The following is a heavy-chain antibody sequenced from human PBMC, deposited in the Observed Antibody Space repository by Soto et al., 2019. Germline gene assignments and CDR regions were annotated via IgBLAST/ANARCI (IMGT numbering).Heavy chain of an antibody. Sequence: PSETLSLTCTVSGGSISSSSYYWGWIRQPPGKGLEWIGSIYYSGSTYYNPSLKSRVTISVDTSKNQFSLKLSSVTAADTAVYYCARHKGYSSSAIDYWGQGTLVTVSS. CDR2: IYYSGST. J-gene: IGHJ4*02. CDR1: GGSISSSSYY. CDR3: ARHKGYSSSAIDY. V-gene: IGHV4-39*01. D-gene: IGHD6-6*01.